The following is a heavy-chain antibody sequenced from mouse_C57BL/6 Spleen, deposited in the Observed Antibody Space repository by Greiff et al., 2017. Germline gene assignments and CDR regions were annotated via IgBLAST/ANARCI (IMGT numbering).Heavy chain of an antibody. J-gene: IGHJ3*01. CDR1: GFTFSSYG. Sequence: EVKLMESGGDLVKPGGSLKLSCAASGFTFSSYGMSWVRQTPDKRLEWVATISSGGSYTYYPDSVKGRFTISRDNAKNTLYLQMSSLKSEDTAMYDCARHVNDGYWFAYWGQGTLVTVSA. CDR3: ARHVNDGYWFAY. D-gene: IGHD2-3*01. V-gene: IGHV5-6*01. CDR2: ISSGGSYT.